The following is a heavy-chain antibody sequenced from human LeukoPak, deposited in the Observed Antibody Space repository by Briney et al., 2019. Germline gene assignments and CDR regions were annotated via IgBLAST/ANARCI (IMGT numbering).Heavy chain of an antibody. V-gene: IGHV4-39*01. CDR1: GGSISSSNYH. CDR2: MYYSGNT. CDR3: ARQVAYGSMYWFDP. Sequence: PSETLSLTCTVSGGSISSSNYHWGWIRQPPGKGLEWIGTMYYSGNTYYNPSRKSRVTISVDTSKNQFSLKLSSVTAADTAVYYCARQVAYGSMYWFDPWGQGTLVTVSS. J-gene: IGHJ5*02. D-gene: IGHD2-8*02.